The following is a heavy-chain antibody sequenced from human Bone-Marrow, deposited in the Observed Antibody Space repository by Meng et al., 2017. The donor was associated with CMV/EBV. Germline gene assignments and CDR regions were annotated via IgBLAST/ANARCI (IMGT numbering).Heavy chain of an antibody. CDR3: VREWLVRGVIITFYYYYGMDV. V-gene: IGHV3-30*04. J-gene: IGHJ6*02. Sequence: GGSLRLSCVASGFTFSTFSMHWVRQAPGKGLEWLALMSYDGNSKYYADSVKGRFTISRDNAKNSLYPQMNSLRAEDTAVYYCVREWLVRGVIITFYYYYGMDVWGQGPTVTVSS. CDR2: MSYDGNSK. CDR1: GFTFSTFS. D-gene: IGHD3-10*01.